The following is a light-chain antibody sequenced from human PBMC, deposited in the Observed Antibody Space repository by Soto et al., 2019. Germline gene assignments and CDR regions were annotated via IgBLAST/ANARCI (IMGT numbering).Light chain of an antibody. Sequence: SYELTQPPSVSVAPGKTATITCGGNNIGNKAVHWFQQRPGQAPVLVIYYDSERPSGIPERFSGSNSGNTATLTISGVEAGDEGDYYCQVWASTSHYVFGGGTKLTVL. CDR3: QVWASTSHYV. CDR1: NIGNKA. CDR2: YDS. J-gene: IGLJ2*01. V-gene: IGLV3-21*01.